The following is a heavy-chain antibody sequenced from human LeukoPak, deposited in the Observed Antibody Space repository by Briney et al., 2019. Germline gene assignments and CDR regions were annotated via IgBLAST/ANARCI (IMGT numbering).Heavy chain of an antibody. V-gene: IGHV4-4*02. D-gene: IGHD1-14*01. CDR2: IYHSGST. CDR3: ARDPEGDAFDI. J-gene: IGHJ3*02. CDR1: GGSISSSNW. Sequence: SETLSLTCAVSGGSISSSNWWSWVRPPPGKGLEWIGEIYHSGSTNYNPSLKSRVTISVDKSKNQFSLKPSSVTAADTAVYYCARDPEGDAFDIWGQGTMVTVSS.